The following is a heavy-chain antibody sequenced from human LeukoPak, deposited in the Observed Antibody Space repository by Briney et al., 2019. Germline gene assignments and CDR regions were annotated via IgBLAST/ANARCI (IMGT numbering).Heavy chain of an antibody. J-gene: IGHJ4*01. CDR3: ATGSGGRGVNFDY. V-gene: IGHV3-21*01. D-gene: IGHD3-10*01. Sequence: GGSLRLSCAASGFTFTSYTMHWVRQAPGKGLEWVSSISSSSTNIYYADSVKGRFTISRDNAKNSLFLQMNSLRAEDTAVYYCATGSGGRGVNFDYWGQGTLVTVSP. CDR2: ISSSSTNI. CDR1: GFTFTSYT.